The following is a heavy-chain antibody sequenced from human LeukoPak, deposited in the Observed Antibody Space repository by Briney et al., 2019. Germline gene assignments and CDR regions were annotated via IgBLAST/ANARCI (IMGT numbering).Heavy chain of an antibody. J-gene: IGHJ4*02. D-gene: IGHD2-2*01. V-gene: IGHV3-23*01. CDR3: AAHIVVVPAASRDGGY. CDR1: GFTFSSYA. Sequence: GGSLRLSCAASGFTFSSYAMSGVRQAPGKGLEWVSAISGSGGSTYYADSVKGRFTISRDNSKNTLYLQMNSLRAEDTAVYYCAAHIVVVPAASRDGGYWGQGTLVTVSS. CDR2: ISGSGGST.